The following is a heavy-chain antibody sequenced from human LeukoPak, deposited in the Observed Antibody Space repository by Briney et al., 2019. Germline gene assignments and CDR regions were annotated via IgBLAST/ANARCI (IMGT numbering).Heavy chain of an antibody. V-gene: IGHV3-30*18. CDR3: ANDYGANFDS. CDR2: ISHDGSDE. D-gene: IGHD4-17*01. CDR1: GFTFINYG. Sequence: GGSLRLSCAAPGFTFINYGMHWVRQAPGKGLEWVAVISHDGSDECYADSVKGRFTISRDNSKSTLYLQMNSLRLEDTAVYYCANDYGANFDSWGQGTLVTVSS. J-gene: IGHJ4*02.